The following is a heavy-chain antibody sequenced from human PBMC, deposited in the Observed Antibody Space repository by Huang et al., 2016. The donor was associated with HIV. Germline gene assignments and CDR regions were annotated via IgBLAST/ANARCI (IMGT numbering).Heavy chain of an antibody. CDR3: AYQQWLVGGLNH. CDR2: IGSDSSYI. Sequence: EVELVESGGGLVKPGGSLRLSFAASGFAFSSHGMYWVRQAPGNGLKWVAFIGSDSSYIYYADSVKGLVTISRDNAKSSIYLQLDSLRAEDTAVYYCAYQQWLVGGLNHWGQGTLVVVSS. V-gene: IGHV3-21*02. J-gene: IGHJ5*02. CDR1: GFAFSSHG. D-gene: IGHD6-19*01.